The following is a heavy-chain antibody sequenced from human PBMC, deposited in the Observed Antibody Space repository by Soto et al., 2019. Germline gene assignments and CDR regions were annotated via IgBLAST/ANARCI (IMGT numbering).Heavy chain of an antibody. CDR3: ARQIAARRRTGYYYYSMDV. J-gene: IGHJ6*03. CDR1: GYTFTSYW. V-gene: IGHV5-51*01. Sequence: GESLKISCKGSGYTFTSYWIGWVRQMPGRGPEWMGIINPGDSDTRYSPSLQGQVTISADNSISTAYLQWSSLKASDTAMYYCARQIAARRRTGYYYYSMDVWGIGTTVTVSS. D-gene: IGHD6-6*01. CDR2: INPGDSDT.